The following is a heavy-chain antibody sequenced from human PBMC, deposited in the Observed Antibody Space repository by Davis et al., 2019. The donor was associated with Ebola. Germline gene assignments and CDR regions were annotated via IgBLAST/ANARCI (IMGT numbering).Heavy chain of an antibody. D-gene: IGHD6-19*01. V-gene: IGHV4-59*12. CDR1: GGSISSYY. J-gene: IGHJ6*02. Sequence: SETLSLTCTVSGGSISSYYWSWIRQPPGKGLEWIGEIYHSGSTNYNPSLKSRVTISVDKSKNQFSLKLSSVTAADTAVYYCARDGVAVAGTWYYGMDVWGQGTTVTVSS. CDR3: ARDGVAVAGTWYYGMDV. CDR2: IYHSGST.